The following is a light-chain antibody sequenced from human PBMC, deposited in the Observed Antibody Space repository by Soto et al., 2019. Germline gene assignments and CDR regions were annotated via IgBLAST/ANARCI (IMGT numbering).Light chain of an antibody. Sequence: EIVLTQPQATLSLSPGERATLSCRARQSVSCYLAWYQQKPGQAPRLLIYDASNRATAIPARFSGSGSGTDFTLTISSLAPEDFAVYYCQQRSNWPTFGGGTTVEIK. J-gene: IGKJ4*01. V-gene: IGKV3-11*01. CDR3: QQRSNWPT. CDR2: DAS. CDR1: QSVSCY.